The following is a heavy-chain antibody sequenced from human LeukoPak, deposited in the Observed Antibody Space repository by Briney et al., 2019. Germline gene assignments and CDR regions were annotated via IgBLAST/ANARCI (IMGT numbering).Heavy chain of an antibody. CDR3: AKDGVGNSGAFDI. J-gene: IGHJ3*02. Sequence: GGSLRLSCAASGFTFRSYGMHWVRQAPGKGLEWVAVISYDGSNKYILYSVKGRSTISRDNSKTTLYLQMNSLRPEDTAVYYCAKDGVGNSGAFDIWGQGTMVTVSS. CDR1: GFTFRSYG. D-gene: IGHD3-10*01. CDR2: ISYDGSNK. V-gene: IGHV3-30*18.